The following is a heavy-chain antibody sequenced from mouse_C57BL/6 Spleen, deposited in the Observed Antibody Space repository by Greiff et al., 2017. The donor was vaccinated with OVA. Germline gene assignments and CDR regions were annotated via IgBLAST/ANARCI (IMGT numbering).Heavy chain of an antibody. J-gene: IGHJ4*01. Sequence: QVQLKESGPELVKPGASVKISCKASGYAFSSSWMNWVKQRPGKGLEWIGRLYPGDGDTNYNGKFKGKATLTADKSSSTAYMQLSSLTSEDSAVYFCARDGSSYYYAMDYWGQGTSVTVSS. CDR1: GYAFSSSW. CDR2: LYPGDGDT. V-gene: IGHV1-82*01. CDR3: ARDGSSYYYAMDY. D-gene: IGHD1-1*01.